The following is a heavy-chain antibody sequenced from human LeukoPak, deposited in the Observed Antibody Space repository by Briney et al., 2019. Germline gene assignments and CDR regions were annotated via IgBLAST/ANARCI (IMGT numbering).Heavy chain of an antibody. V-gene: IGHV3-21*01. Sequence: GRSLRLSCAASGFTFSSYGMHWVRQAPGKGLEWVSSISSSSSYIYYADSVKGRFTISRDNAKNSLYLQMNSLRAEDTAVYYCARGYSSSWDEVDWFDPWGQGTLVTVSS. CDR3: ARGYSSSWDEVDWFDP. CDR1: GFTFSSYG. D-gene: IGHD6-13*01. CDR2: ISSSSSYI. J-gene: IGHJ5*02.